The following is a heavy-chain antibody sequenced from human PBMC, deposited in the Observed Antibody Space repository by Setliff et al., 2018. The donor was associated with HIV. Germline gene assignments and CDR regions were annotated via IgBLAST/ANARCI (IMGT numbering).Heavy chain of an antibody. CDR1: GFTFSDYY. Sequence: PGGSLRLSCAASGFTFSDYYMGWVRQSPGKGLEWVSYISSSSSTIYYADSVKGRFTISRDNARNSLYLQMNSLRAEDTAVYYCATDPYYYDSSGHFDSWGQGTLVTVSS. CDR2: ISSSSSTI. J-gene: IGHJ4*02. D-gene: IGHD3-22*01. V-gene: IGHV3-11*04. CDR3: ATDPYYYDSSGHFDS.